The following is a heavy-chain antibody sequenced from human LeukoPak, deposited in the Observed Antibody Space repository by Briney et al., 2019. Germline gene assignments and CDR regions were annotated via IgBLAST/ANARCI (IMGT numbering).Heavy chain of an antibody. CDR1: GFTFSSYA. Sequence: GGSLRLSCAASGFTFSSYAMSWGRQAPGKGLEWVSAISGSGGSTYYADSVKGRFTISRDNSKNTLYLQMNSLRAEDTAVYYCARVSYCGGDCPYMNFDYWGQGTLVTVSS. J-gene: IGHJ4*02. CDR3: ARVSYCGGDCPYMNFDY. D-gene: IGHD2-21*01. CDR2: ISGSGGST. V-gene: IGHV3-23*01.